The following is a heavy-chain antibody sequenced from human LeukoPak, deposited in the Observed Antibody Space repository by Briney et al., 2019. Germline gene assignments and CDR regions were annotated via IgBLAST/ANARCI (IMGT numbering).Heavy chain of an antibody. Sequence: ASVKVSCKASGYTFTSCFIHWVRQAPGQGLEWMGIINSSGGSTTYAQKFQGRVTMTRDTSTSTVYMELSSLRSEDTAVYYCARDGPPDIAATRRKNWYFDLWGRGTLVTVSS. CDR1: GYTFTSCF. V-gene: IGHV1-46*01. D-gene: IGHD6-13*01. CDR2: INSSGGST. J-gene: IGHJ2*01. CDR3: ARDGPPDIAATRRKNWYFDL.